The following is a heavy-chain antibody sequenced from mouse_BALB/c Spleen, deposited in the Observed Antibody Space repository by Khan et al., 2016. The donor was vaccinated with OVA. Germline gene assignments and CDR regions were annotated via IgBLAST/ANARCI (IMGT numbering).Heavy chain of an antibody. CDR2: INPSTDYT. CDR1: GYTFPNYW. V-gene: IGHV1-7*01. CDR3: TRLGYSYGSTFVY. D-gene: IGHD1-1*01. Sequence: VQLQQPGAELAKPGASVKMSCKASGYTFPNYWMHWVKQGPGQGLEWIGYINPSTDYTEYNQRFKDKATLTADKSSSTAYMQLSSLTSEDSAVYYCTRLGYSYGSTFVYWGQGTTLTVSS. J-gene: IGHJ2*01.